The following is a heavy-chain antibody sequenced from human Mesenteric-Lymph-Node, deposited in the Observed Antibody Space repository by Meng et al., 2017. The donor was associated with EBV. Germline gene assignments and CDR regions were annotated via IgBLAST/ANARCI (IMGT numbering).Heavy chain of an antibody. Sequence: ITLKGPGPALVKPNQTLTLTCTFSGFSLSTSGVGVGWIRQHPGKALEWLALIYWDDDKRYSPSLKTRLTITKDTSENQVVLTMTNMDPVDAATYYCAHRTSNCFDPWGQGTLVTVSS. CDR1: GFSLSTSGVG. CDR3: AHRTSNCFDP. CDR2: IYWDDDK. J-gene: IGHJ5*02. V-gene: IGHV2-5*02.